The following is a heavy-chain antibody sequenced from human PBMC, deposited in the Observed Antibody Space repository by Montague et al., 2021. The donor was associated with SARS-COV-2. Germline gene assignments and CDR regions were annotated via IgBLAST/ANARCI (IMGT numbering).Heavy chain of an antibody. CDR3: ARDVRYYDFWSGRAQTSPDY. CDR2: IYHSGST. D-gene: IGHD3-3*01. CDR1: GGSISSSNYY. Sequence: SETLSLTCTVSGGSISSSNYYWDWIRQPPGKGLEWIGSIYHSGSTYYNPSLKSRVTISVDTSKNQFSLKLSSVTAADTAVYYCARDVRYYDFWSGRAQTSPDYWGQGTLVTVSS. J-gene: IGHJ4*02. V-gene: IGHV4-39*07.